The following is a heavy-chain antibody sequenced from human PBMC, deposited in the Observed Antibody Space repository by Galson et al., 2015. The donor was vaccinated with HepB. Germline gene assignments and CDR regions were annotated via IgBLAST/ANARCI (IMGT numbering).Heavy chain of an antibody. CDR2: ISSSGGST. J-gene: IGHJ4*02. CDR3: LSGLVGATNY. CDR1: GLNFSSHA. V-gene: IGHV3-64*01. D-gene: IGHD1-26*01. Sequence: LRLPCADSGLNFSSHARRWVRQAPGKGLEYVSAISSSGGSTYYANSVKGRFTISRDNSKNTLYLQMGSLRAEDTAVYYCLSGLVGATNYWGQGTLVTVSS.